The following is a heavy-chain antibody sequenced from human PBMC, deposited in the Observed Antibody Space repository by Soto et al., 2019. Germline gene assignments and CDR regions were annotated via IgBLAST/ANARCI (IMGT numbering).Heavy chain of an antibody. Sequence: QVQLVQSGAEVKKLGSSVKVSCKTSGGTFSISVISWVRQAPGQGLEWMGGIIPMSGSPNYAQQFQGRVRITADGSTSTVYIQLSSLRSEDTDVYYCATLSRGTWSGFTAYWGQGTLVSVST. CDR1: GGTFSISV. CDR3: ATLSRGTWSGFTAY. V-gene: IGHV1-69*12. D-gene: IGHD3-3*01. CDR2: IIPMSGSP. J-gene: IGHJ4*02.